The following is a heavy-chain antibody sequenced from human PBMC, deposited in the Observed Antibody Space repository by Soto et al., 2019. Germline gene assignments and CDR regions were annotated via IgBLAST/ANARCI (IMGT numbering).Heavy chain of an antibody. V-gene: IGHV3-30*04. Sequence: QVRLMESGGGVVQPGTSLRLSCVASGFTFNSYTMHWVRQAPGKPLEWLTLMSSDGNDKFYADSVQGRFTISRDNFKSTLFLQLDSLRPEDTAIYFCARSLYYNGTNTPYYRHFDYWGQGALVTVSS. CDR1: GFTFNSYT. CDR2: MSSDGNDK. J-gene: IGHJ4*02. CDR3: ARSLYYNGTNTPYYRHFDY. D-gene: IGHD3-22*01.